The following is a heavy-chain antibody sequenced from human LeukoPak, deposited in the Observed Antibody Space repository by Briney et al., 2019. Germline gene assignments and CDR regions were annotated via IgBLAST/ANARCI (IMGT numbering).Heavy chain of an antibody. J-gene: IGHJ4*02. Sequence: PSETLSLTCTVSGGSISSYYWSWIRQPPGKGLEWIGYIYYSGSTNYNPSLKSRVTISVDTSKNQFSLKLSSVTAADTAAYYCASLATVAGSDYWGQGTLVTVSS. CDR1: GGSISSYY. CDR3: ASLATVAGSDY. D-gene: IGHD6-19*01. V-gene: IGHV4-59*08. CDR2: IYYSGST.